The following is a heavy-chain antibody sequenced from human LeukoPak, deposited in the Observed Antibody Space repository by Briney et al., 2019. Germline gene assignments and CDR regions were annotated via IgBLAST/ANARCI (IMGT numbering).Heavy chain of an antibody. CDR2: IYYSGST. Sequence: PSETLSLTCTVSGGSISSYYWSWIRQPPGKGLEWIGYIYYSGSTNYNPSLKSRVTISVDTSKNQFSLKLSSVTAADTAVYYCARSYGSGSYYKGPNWFDPWGQGTLVTVSS. CDR3: ARSYGSGSYYKGPNWFDP. J-gene: IGHJ5*02. V-gene: IGHV4-59*01. CDR1: GGSISSYY. D-gene: IGHD3-10*01.